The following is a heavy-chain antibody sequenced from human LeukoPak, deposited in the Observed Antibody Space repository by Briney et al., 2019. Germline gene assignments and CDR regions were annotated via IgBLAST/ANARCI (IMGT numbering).Heavy chain of an antibody. CDR1: GFTFSSYA. D-gene: IGHD6-13*01. J-gene: IGHJ3*02. CDR3: AKSRGSSWTYDAFDI. Sequence: GGSLRLSCAASGFTFSSYAMSWVRQAPGKGLEWVSAISGIGGSTYYADSVKGRFTISRDNSKNTLYLQMNSLRAEDTAVYYCAKSRGSSWTYDAFDIWGQGTMVTVSS. CDR2: ISGIGGST. V-gene: IGHV3-23*01.